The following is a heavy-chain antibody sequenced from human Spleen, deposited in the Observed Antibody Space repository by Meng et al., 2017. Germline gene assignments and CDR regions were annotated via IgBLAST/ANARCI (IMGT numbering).Heavy chain of an antibody. CDR2: INHSGST. D-gene: IGHD1-14*01. Sequence: QVQLQQWGAGLLKPSETLSLTCVVSGGSFSDYYWSWIRQPPGKGLEWIGEINHSGSTNYNPSLESRATISVDTSQNNLSLKLSSVTAADSAVYYCARDQGIKGLDPWGQGTLVTVSS. J-gene: IGHJ5*02. CDR1: GGSFSDYY. CDR3: ARDQGIKGLDP. V-gene: IGHV4-34*01.